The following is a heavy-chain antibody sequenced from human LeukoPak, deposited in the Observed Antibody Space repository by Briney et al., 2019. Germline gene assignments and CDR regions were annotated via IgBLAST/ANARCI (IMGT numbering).Heavy chain of an antibody. J-gene: IGHJ6*03. D-gene: IGHD3-3*01. CDR3: ARGLETYYDFWSGKSTPLYHMDV. V-gene: IGHV1-18*01. CDR2: ISAYNGNT. CDR1: GYTFTSYG. Sequence: ASVKVSCKASGYTFTSYGISWVRQAPGQGLEWMGWISAYNGNTNYAQKLQGRVTMTTDTSTSTAYMELRSLRSDDTAVYYCARGLETYYDFWSGKSTPLYHMDVWGKGTTVTVSS.